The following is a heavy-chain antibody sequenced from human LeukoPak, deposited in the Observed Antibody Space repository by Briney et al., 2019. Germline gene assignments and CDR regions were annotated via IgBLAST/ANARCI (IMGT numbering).Heavy chain of an antibody. CDR1: GFTFTTYW. J-gene: IGHJ6*03. V-gene: IGHV3-7*01. CDR2: INQDGSEK. D-gene: IGHD1-7*01. CDR3: ARTNSQARDYYYYMDV. Sequence: GGSLRLSCAPSGFTFTTYWMSWVRQAPGQGLEWVANINQDGSEKYYVDSVKGRFTMSRDNAKNSLYLQMNSLRADDTAVYYCARTNSQARDYYYYMDVWGKGTTVTVSS.